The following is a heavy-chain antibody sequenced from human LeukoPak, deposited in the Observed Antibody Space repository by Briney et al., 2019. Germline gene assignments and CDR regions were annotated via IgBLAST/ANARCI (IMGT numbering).Heavy chain of an antibody. V-gene: IGHV1-18*01. CDR3: ARDPGAWFDRVIDV. CDR2: ISAYNGNT. D-gene: IGHD3-10*01. CDR1: GGTFSIYA. J-gene: IGHJ6*02. Sequence: ASVKVSCTASGGTFSIYAISWVRQAPGQGLEWMGWISAYNGNTNYAQKLQGRVTMTTDTSTSTAYMELRSLRSDDTAVYYCARDPGAWFDRVIDVWGQGTTVTVSS.